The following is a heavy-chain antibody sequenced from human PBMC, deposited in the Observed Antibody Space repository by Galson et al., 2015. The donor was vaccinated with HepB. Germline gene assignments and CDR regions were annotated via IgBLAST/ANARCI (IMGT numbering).Heavy chain of an antibody. J-gene: IGHJ4*02. CDR1: GFTFSTYS. CDR3: ARDSRDFYCHVGSCYSDY. CDR2: ISSTSGDI. V-gene: IGHV3-21*01. D-gene: IGHD2-15*01. Sequence: SLRLSCAASGFTFSTYSMNWVRQAPGKGLEWVPSISSTSGDIYYADSVKGRFTISRDNAKNSLYLQMNSLRADDTAVYYCARDSRDFYCHVGSCYSDYWGQGTLVIVSS.